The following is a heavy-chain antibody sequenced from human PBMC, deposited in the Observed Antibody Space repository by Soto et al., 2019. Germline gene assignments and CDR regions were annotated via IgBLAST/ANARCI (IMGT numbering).Heavy chain of an antibody. D-gene: IGHD2-2*02. Sequence: GSLRLSCAASGFTFSSYSMNWVRQAPGEGLEWVSSISSSSSYIYYADSVKGRFTISRDNAKNSLYLQMNSLRAEDTAVYYCAREVYCSSTSCYTHYYYGMDVWGQGTTVTVSS. CDR1: GFTFSSYS. CDR3: AREVYCSSTSCYTHYYYGMDV. CDR2: ISSSSSYI. V-gene: IGHV3-21*01. J-gene: IGHJ6*02.